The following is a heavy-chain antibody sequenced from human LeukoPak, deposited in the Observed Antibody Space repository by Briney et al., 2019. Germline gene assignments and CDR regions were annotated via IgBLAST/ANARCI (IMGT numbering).Heavy chain of an antibody. Sequence: GGSLRLSCAASGFTFSSYSMNWVRQAPGKGLEWVSSISSSSYIYYADSVKGRFTISRDNAKNSLYLQMNSLRDEDTAVYYCARDLSGRYAFDIWGQGTMVTVSS. CDR3: ARDLSGRYAFDI. CDR1: GFTFSSYS. V-gene: IGHV3-21*01. CDR2: ISSSSYI. J-gene: IGHJ3*02. D-gene: IGHD3-10*01.